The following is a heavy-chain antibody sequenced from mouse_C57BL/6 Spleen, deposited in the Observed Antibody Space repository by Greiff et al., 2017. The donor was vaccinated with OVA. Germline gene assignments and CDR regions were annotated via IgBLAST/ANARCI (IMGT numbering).Heavy chain of an antibody. V-gene: IGHV1-42*01. CDR2: INPSTGGT. Sequence: VQLQQSGPELVKPGASVKISCKASGYSFTGYYMNWVKQSPEKSLEWIGEINPSTGGTTYNQKFKAKATLTVDKSSSTAYMQLKSLTSEDSAVYYCARWGSFDYWGQGTTLTVSS. CDR3: ARWGSFDY. CDR1: GYSFTGYY. J-gene: IGHJ2*01.